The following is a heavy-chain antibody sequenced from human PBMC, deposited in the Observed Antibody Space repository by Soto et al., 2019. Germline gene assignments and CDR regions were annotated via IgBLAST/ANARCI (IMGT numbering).Heavy chain of an antibody. CDR1: GFTFSSYA. Sequence: GGSLRLSCAASGFTFSSYAMSWVRQAPGKGLEWVSAISGSGGSTYYADSVKGRFTISRDNSKNTLYLQMNSLRAEDTAVYYCAKDMRPMLGWHGMDVWGQGTTVTVSS. D-gene: IGHD2-21*01. CDR2: ISGSGGST. CDR3: AKDMRPMLGWHGMDV. J-gene: IGHJ6*02. V-gene: IGHV3-23*01.